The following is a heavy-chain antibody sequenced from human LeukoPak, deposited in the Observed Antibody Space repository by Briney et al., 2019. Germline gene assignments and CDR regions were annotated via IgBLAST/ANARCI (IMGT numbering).Heavy chain of an antibody. CDR3: TTGIAVAGTVDY. V-gene: IGHV3-15*01. D-gene: IGHD6-19*01. J-gene: IGHJ4*02. Sequence: PGGSLRLSCAASGFTFSNAWMSRVRQAPGKGLEWVGRIKSKTDGGTTDYAAPAKGRFTISRDDSKNTLYLQMNSLKTEDTAVYYCTTGIAVAGTVDYWGPGTLVTVSP. CDR1: GFTFSNAW. CDR2: IKSKTDGGTT.